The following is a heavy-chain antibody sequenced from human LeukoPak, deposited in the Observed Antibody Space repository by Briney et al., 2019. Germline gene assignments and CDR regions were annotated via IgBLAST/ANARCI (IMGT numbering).Heavy chain of an antibody. D-gene: IGHD6-13*01. J-gene: IGHJ6*03. CDR2: INPSGGST. CDR3: ARVSPSYSSSLGDYYMDV. Sequence: ASVKVSCKASGGTFSSYAISWVRQAPGQGLEWMGIINPSGGSTSYAQKFQGRVTMTRDMSTSTVYMELSSLRSEDTAVYYCARVSPSYSSSLGDYYMDVWGKGTTATVSS. V-gene: IGHV1-46*01. CDR1: GGTFSSYA.